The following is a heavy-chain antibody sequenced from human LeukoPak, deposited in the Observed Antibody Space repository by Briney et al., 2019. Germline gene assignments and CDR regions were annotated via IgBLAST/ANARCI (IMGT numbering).Heavy chain of an antibody. CDR1: GFTHRRCC. Sequence: PGGPLSLFCGPSGFTHRRCCILWLLQAPRRGVEGVDNITLGGSENHYVVCVESRFTISRDNAKNSLYLQMKSLTAEDTAFYYCARDLGLPRPWGQGTLVTVSS. CDR2: ITLGGSEN. V-gene: IGHV3-7*03. D-gene: IGHD5-12*01. CDR3: ARDLGLPRP. J-gene: IGHJ5*02.